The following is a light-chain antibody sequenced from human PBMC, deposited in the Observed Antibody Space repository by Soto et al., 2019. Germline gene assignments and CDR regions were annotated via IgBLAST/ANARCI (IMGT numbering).Light chain of an antibody. CDR3: GVWDSSLTGKV. V-gene: IGLV1-51*01. CDR1: SSNIGEDY. CDR2: EST. J-gene: IGLJ3*02. Sequence: QPVLTQPPSVSAAPGQTVTISCSGSSSNIGEDYVAWYQQVPGTAPKLLIFESTKRPPGIPDRFSGSRSGTSATLVITGLQTGDEADYYCGVWDSSLTGKVFGGGTKVTVL.